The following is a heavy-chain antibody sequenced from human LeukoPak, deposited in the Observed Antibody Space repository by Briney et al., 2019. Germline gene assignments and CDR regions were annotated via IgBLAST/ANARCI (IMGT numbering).Heavy chain of an antibody. CDR1: GYTFTAYG. D-gene: IGHD3-16*01. J-gene: IGHJ4*02. CDR2: ISANNGNT. Sequence: ASVKVSCKASGYTFTAYGISWVRQAPGQGLEWMGWISANNGNTNYAQKVQGRVTMTRDTSASAAYMELRSLRYDDTAVYYCSRDDGPFGGVRFDHWGQGTLVTVSS. CDR3: SRDDGPFGGVRFDH. V-gene: IGHV1-18*01.